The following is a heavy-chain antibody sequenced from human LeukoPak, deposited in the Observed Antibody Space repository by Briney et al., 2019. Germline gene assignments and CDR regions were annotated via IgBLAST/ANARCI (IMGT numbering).Heavy chain of an antibody. V-gene: IGHV1-69*04. D-gene: IGHD4-17*01. J-gene: IGHJ4*02. Sequence: SVKVSCKASGGTFSSYAISWVRQAPGRGLEWMGRIIPILGIANYAQKFQGRVTITADKSTSTAYMELSSLRSEDTAVYYCARAYVYGDYEGAHYWGQGTLVTVSS. CDR1: GGTFSSYA. CDR2: IIPILGIA. CDR3: ARAYVYGDYEGAHY.